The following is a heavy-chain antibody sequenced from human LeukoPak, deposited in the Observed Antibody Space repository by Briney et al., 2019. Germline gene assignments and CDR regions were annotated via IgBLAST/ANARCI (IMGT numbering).Heavy chain of an antibody. Sequence: SETLSLTRTVSGGSISSSSYYWGWIRQPPGKGLEWIGSIYYSGSTYYNPSLKSRVTISVGTSKNQFSLKLSSVTAADTAMYYCARGNGGTMIVVVITQFDYWGQGTLVTVSS. D-gene: IGHD3-22*01. CDR3: ARGNGGTMIVVVITQFDY. CDR2: IYYSGST. CDR1: GGSISSSSYY. V-gene: IGHV4-39*07. J-gene: IGHJ4*02.